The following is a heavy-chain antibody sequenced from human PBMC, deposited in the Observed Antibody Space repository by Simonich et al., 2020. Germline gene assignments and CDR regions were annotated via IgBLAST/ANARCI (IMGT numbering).Heavy chain of an antibody. CDR3: ARSHIAAAGTGYFQH. CDR2: TNPNRGGT. CDR1: GYTFTGDY. Sequence: QVQLGQSGAEVKKPGASVKVSCKASGYTFTGDYMHWVRQAPGQGLEWKRWTNPNRGGTNYTKKFQGRVTMTRDTSISTAYMELSRLRSDDTAVYYCARSHIAAAGTGYFQHWGQGTLVTVSS. V-gene: IGHV1-2*02. J-gene: IGHJ1*01. D-gene: IGHD6-13*01.